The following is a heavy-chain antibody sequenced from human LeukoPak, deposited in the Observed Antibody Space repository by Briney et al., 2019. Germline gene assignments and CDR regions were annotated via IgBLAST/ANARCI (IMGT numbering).Heavy chain of an antibody. CDR1: GFTFDDYG. J-gene: IGHJ4*02. Sequence: PGGSLRLSCAASGFTFDDYGMSWVRQAPGKGLERVSGINWNGGSTGYADSVKGRFTISRDNAKNSLYLQMNSLRAEDTALYYCARDISSSRGDFDYWGPGTLVTVSS. D-gene: IGHD6-6*01. V-gene: IGHV3-20*04. CDR2: INWNGGST. CDR3: ARDISSSRGDFDY.